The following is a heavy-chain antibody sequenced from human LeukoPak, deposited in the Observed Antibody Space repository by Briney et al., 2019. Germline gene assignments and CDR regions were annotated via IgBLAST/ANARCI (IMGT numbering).Heavy chain of an antibody. Sequence: SETLPLTCTVSGGSISSYYWSWIRQPPGKGLEWIGYVYYSASTNYNPSLKSRVTISVDTSKNQFSLKLSSVTAADTAVYYCARSTLYYYDSSGVRAFDIWGQGTMVTVSS. D-gene: IGHD3-22*01. CDR1: GGSISSYY. CDR2: VYYSAST. J-gene: IGHJ3*02. CDR3: ARSTLYYYDSSGVRAFDI. V-gene: IGHV4-59*01.